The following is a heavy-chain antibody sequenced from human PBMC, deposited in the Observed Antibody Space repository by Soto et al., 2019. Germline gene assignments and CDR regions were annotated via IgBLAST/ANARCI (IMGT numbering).Heavy chain of an antibody. V-gene: IGHV5-51*01. CDR1: GDSFPSFW. D-gene: IGHD2-15*01. CDR3: ARQPPLNMHPCYI. J-gene: IGHJ4*02. CDR2: IYPRDSDI. Sequence: GESLKISCEVSGDSFPSFWLGWVRQMPGKGLEWIGSIYPRDSDIRYSPSLQGQVTISADKSINTAYLQWSSLKASDTAMYYCARQPPLNMHPCYIWGQATLVTVSS.